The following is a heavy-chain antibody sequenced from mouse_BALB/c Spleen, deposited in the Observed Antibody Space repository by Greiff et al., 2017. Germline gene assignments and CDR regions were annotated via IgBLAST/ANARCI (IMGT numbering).Heavy chain of an antibody. CDR2: IDPENGDT. D-gene: IGHD2-4*01. CDR3: NGGLRRG. V-gene: IGHV14-4*02. J-gene: IGHJ3*02. Sequence: VQLQQSGAELVRSGASVKLSCTASGFNIKDYYMHWVKQRPEQGLEWIGWIDPENGDTEYAPKFQGKATMTADTSSNTAYLRLSSLTSEDTAVYYCNGGLRRGWGQGTLVTVSA. CDR1: GFNIKDYY.